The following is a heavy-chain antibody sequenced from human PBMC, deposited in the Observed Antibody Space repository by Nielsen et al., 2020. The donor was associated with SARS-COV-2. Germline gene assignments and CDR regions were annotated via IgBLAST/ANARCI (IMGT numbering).Heavy chain of an antibody. D-gene: IGHD3-3*01. CDR1: GYTFSNYA. CDR3: ARDFGSYGMDV. Sequence: ASVKVSCKASGYTFSNYAFSWVRQAPGQGPEWMGWISGYNGNTNYTQKLQGRVTMTTDTSTSTAYMELRSLTSDDTAVYFCARDFGSYGMDVWGQGTTVTVSS. J-gene: IGHJ6*02. CDR2: ISGYNGNT. V-gene: IGHV1-18*01.